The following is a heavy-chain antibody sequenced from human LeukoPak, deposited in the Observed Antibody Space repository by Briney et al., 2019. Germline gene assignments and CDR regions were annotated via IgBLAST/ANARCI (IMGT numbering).Heavy chain of an antibody. J-gene: IGHJ4*02. CDR3: ARALRGYSYVLDY. CDR2: ISKDGSTS. CDR1: GFTFSNHW. D-gene: IGHD5-18*01. V-gene: IGHV3-74*01. Sequence: GGSLRLSCEASGFTFSNHWMHWVRQAPGKGLVWVSVISKDGSTSIYADSVRGRLTISRDNSKNTLFLQMNSLRAEDTAVYYCARALRGYSYVLDYWGQGTLVTVSS.